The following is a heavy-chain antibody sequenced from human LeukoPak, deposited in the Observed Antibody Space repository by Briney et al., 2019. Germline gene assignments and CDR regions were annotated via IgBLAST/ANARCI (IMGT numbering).Heavy chain of an antibody. Sequence: GSLRLSCAAPGFTFSSYSMNWVRQAPGKGLEWVSSISSSSSYIYYADSVKGRFTISRDNAKNSLYLQMNSLRAEDTAVYYCARDWVYSSSPAALGYWGQGTLVTVSS. D-gene: IGHD6-13*01. J-gene: IGHJ4*02. CDR3: ARDWVYSSSPAALGY. CDR2: ISSSSSYI. V-gene: IGHV3-21*01. CDR1: GFTFSSYS.